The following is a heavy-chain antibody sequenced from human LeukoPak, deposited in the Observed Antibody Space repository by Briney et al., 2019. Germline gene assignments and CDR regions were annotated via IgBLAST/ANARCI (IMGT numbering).Heavy chain of an antibody. CDR1: GFTFNSYG. J-gene: IGHJ6*02. CDR2: ISYDQSNK. Sequence: GGSLRLSCAASGFTFNSYGMHWVRQAPGKGLEWVAGISYDQSNKYSVDSVKGRFTISRDNSENTLYLQMNSLRAEDTAVYYCAKDIVVGAFFGMDVWGQGTTVTVSS. CDR3: AKDIVVGAFFGMDV. V-gene: IGHV3-30*18. D-gene: IGHD2-21*01.